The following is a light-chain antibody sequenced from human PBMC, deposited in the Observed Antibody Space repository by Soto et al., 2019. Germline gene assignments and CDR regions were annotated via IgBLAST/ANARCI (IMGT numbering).Light chain of an antibody. CDR3: QQSKTFPLT. CDR1: QDINSW. CDR2: IAS. J-gene: IGKJ4*01. V-gene: IGKV1-12*01. Sequence: DIQMTQSPSSMSASVGDRVTITCRASQDINSWLTWYQQKPGKAPKVLIYIASRLQSGVPSRFSGRGSGTDFSLTISNLQPEDFATYFCQQSKTFPLTFGGGTKVDIK.